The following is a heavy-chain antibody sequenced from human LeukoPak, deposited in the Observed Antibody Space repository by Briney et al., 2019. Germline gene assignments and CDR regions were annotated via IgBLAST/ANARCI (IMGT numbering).Heavy chain of an antibody. V-gene: IGHV3-23*01. Sequence: PGGSLRLSCVASGFTFSNYAMSWVRQAPGKGLDWVSGITNSGGTTYYGDSVKGRFTISRDNSKNTLYLQMNSLRADDTAVYYCAKDRGSGWPWGQGTLVTVSS. J-gene: IGHJ4*02. CDR2: ITNSGGTT. CDR3: AKDRGSGWP. D-gene: IGHD6-19*01. CDR1: GFTFSNYA.